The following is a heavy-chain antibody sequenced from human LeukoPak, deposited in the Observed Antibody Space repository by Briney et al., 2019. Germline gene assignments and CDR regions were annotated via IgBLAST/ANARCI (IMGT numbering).Heavy chain of an antibody. D-gene: IGHD4-17*01. J-gene: IGHJ3*02. Sequence: PSETLSLTCTVSGGSISSHYWSWIRQPPGKGLEWIGYISSIGSTNYNPSLKSRVTISVDTSKNQFSLKLTSVTAADTAVYFCAIYPTTVTKGLDIWGQGTMVTVSS. CDR2: ISSIGST. CDR3: AIYPTTVTKGLDI. CDR1: GGSISSHY. V-gene: IGHV4-59*11.